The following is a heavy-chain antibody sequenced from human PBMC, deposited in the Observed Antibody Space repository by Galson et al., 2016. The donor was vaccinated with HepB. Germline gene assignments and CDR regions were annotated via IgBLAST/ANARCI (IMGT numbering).Heavy chain of an antibody. CDR2: ISNDGSKR. J-gene: IGHJ3*01. Sequence: SLRLSCAASGFTFTNYGMNWLRQAPGKGLEWVAYISNDGSKRYFADSGKGRFTISRDNSKNTLFLHMSSLRAEDTAVYYCAKRDLLWFGDPNAFDVWGQGTMVTVSS. D-gene: IGHD3-10*01. V-gene: IGHV3-30*18. CDR3: AKRDLLWFGDPNAFDV. CDR1: GFTFTNYG.